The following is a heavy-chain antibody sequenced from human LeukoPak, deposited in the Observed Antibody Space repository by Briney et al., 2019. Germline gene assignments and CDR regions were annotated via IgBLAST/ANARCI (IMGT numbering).Heavy chain of an antibody. Sequence: SETLSLTCVVSAGSISSDYWSWIRQPPGKGLEWIGCISYSGATNYNPSLNSRVTISIDTSKTQFSLGLTSVTAADTAVYYCARHQLRGFLDDNWGQGALVTVSS. CDR2: ISYSGAT. CDR1: AGSISSDY. D-gene: IGHD3-10*01. J-gene: IGHJ4*02. V-gene: IGHV4-59*08. CDR3: ARHQLRGFLDDN.